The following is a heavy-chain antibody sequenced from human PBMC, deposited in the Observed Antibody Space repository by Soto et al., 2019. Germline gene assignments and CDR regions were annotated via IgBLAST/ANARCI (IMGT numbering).Heavy chain of an antibody. Sequence: QVQLQESGPGLVKPSETLSLTCIVSGGSISNYYWSWIRQPPGKGLEWIGYIHYSGSTNYNPSLESRVTISVDTSKNQFSLKLRSVTTADTAVYYCARGRWIQAGNNWFDPWGQGTLVTVSS. D-gene: IGHD5-18*01. V-gene: IGHV4-59*01. CDR2: IHYSGST. CDR1: GGSISNYY. CDR3: ARGRWIQAGNNWFDP. J-gene: IGHJ5*02.